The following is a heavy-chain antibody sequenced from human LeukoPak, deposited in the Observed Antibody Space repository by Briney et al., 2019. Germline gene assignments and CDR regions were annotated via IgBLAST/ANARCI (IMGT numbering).Heavy chain of an antibody. CDR3: ARVVNEHDYFDSSGYYQMVDY. Sequence: TGGSLRLSCAASGFTFSSYGMSWVRQAPGKGLEWVSSFGGGGGSTYYADSVKGRFTISRDNSKNTLYLQMNSLKVEDTAVYSCARVVNEHDYFDSSGYYQMVDYWGQGTLVTVSS. CDR1: GFTFSSYG. J-gene: IGHJ4*02. CDR2: FGGGGGST. D-gene: IGHD3-22*01. V-gene: IGHV3-23*01.